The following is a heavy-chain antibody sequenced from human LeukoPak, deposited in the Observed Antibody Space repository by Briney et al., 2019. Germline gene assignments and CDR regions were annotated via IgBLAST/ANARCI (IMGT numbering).Heavy chain of an antibody. CDR3: ARGPTNGQAFDY. CDR1: GFTFSSYW. V-gene: IGHV3-7*01. D-gene: IGHD2-8*01. Sequence: GGSLRLSCAASGFTFSSYWMTWVRQAPGKGLEWVASIREDGSQKSAVDSVRGRFTIARDNAKNSVYLQMDSLRAEDTAVYYCARGPTNGQAFDYWGQGTLVSVSS. J-gene: IGHJ4*02. CDR2: IREDGSQK.